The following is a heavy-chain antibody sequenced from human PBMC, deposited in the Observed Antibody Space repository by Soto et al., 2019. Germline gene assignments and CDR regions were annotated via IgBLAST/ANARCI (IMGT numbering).Heavy chain of an antibody. CDR3: ASATGYCSGGSCYFFY. Sequence: QVQLVQSGAEVKKPGASVKVSCKASGYTFTSYDINWVRQATGQGLEWMGWMNPNSGNTGYAQKLQGRVTMTRNTPISTAYMELSSLRSEDTAVYYCASATGYCSGGSCYFFYWGQGTLVTVSA. CDR2: MNPNSGNT. D-gene: IGHD2-15*01. J-gene: IGHJ4*02. V-gene: IGHV1-8*01. CDR1: GYTFTSYD.